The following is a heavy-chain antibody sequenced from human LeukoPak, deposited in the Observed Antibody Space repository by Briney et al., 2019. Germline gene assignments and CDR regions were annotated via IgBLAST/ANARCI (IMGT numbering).Heavy chain of an antibody. D-gene: IGHD2-2*01. CDR2: INTNTGNP. CDR3: ARDSGSSTSWRHIDY. Sequence: ASVKVSCKASGYTFTSYAMNWVRQAPGQGLEWMGWINTNTGNPTYAQGFTGRFAFSLDTSVSTAYLQISSLKAEDTAVYYCARDSGSSTSWRHIDYWGQGTLVTVSS. J-gene: IGHJ4*02. CDR1: GYTFTSYA. V-gene: IGHV7-4-1*02.